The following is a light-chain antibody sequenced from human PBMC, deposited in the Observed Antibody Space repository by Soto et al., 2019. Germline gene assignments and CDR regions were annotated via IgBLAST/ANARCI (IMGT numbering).Light chain of an antibody. Sequence: QSVLTQPPSASVTPGQRVTISCSGSVSNIGSHDVYWYQHLPGTAPKVLIYRNDQRPSGVPDRVSASRSGTSASLAISGLRSEDEADYYCVAWDDSLSGRVFGGGTKLTVL. CDR2: RND. CDR1: VSNIGSHD. CDR3: VAWDDSLSGRV. V-gene: IGLV1-47*02. J-gene: IGLJ3*02.